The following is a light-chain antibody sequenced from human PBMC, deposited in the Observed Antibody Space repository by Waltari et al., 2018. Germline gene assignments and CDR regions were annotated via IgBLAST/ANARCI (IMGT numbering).Light chain of an antibody. V-gene: IGKV1-39*01. CDR1: QSIRSY. Sequence: DIQMTQSTSSLSASVGDRVTITCRASQSIRSYLNCYQQKPGKAPKLLIYAASSLQSGVPSRLSGSGSGTDFTLTISSLQPEDFATYYCQQSYSTPYTFGQGTKLEIK. J-gene: IGKJ2*01. CDR2: AAS. CDR3: QQSYSTPYT.